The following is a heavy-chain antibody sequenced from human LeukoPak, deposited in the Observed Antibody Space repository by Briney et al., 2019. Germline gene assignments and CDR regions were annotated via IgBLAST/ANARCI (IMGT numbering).Heavy chain of an antibody. CDR2: ISSSSSTI. V-gene: IGHV3-48*01. CDR3: AKDRLSSWFGLGDY. D-gene: IGHD6-13*01. CDR1: GFTFSSYS. J-gene: IGHJ4*02. Sequence: GGSLRLSCAASGFTFSSYSMNWVRQAPGKGLEWVSYISSSSSTIYYADSVKGRFTISRDNAKNSLYLQMNSLRAEDTAVYYCAKDRLSSWFGLGDYWGQGTLVTVSS.